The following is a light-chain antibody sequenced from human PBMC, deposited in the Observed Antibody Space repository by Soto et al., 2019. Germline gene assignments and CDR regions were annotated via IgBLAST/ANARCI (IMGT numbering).Light chain of an antibody. CDR2: GAS. V-gene: IGKV3-15*01. J-gene: IGKJ1*01. CDR1: QSVGIN. Sequence: EIVMTQSPATLSLSPGERATLSFMASQSVGINLAWYQQKPGQAPRLLIYGASTRAIDIPARFSGSGSETEFTLTISSLQSEDFAVYYCQHYSDWQTWTFGQGTKVDIK. CDR3: QHYSDWQTWT.